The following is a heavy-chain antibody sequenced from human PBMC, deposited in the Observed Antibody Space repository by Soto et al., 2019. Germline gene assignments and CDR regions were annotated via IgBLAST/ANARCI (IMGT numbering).Heavy chain of an antibody. D-gene: IGHD6-13*01. Sequence: GGSLRLSCAASGFSFSNYEMNWARQGPGKGLEWVAYISSGGDTIHYADSVRGRFTVSRDNARNSLSLQMNTLRVEDTALYYCARDRAAGGYWGQGTLVTVSS. CDR2: ISSGGDTI. CDR1: GFSFSNYE. CDR3: ARDRAAGGY. V-gene: IGHV3-48*03. J-gene: IGHJ4*02.